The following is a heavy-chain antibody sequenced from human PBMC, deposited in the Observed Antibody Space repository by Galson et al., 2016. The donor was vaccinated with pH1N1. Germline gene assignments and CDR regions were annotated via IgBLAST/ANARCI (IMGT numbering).Heavy chain of an antibody. CDR2: LIPILGTP. V-gene: IGHV1-69*01. J-gene: IGHJ6*02. D-gene: IGHD5-12*01. Sequence: VRQAPGQGLEWMGGLIPILGTPDYAQTLQGRVTITADENTNTAYMEMSSLRAEDTAVYYCARGFSGYDRLEYYQNGMDVWGQGTTVTVSS. CDR3: ARGFSGYDRLEYYQNGMDV.